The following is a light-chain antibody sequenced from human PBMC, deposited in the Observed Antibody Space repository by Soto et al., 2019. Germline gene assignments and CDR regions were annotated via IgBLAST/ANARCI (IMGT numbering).Light chain of an antibody. CDR3: QHYGSSPLT. CDR2: DAS. CDR1: QSVTSSY. V-gene: IGKV3-20*01. Sequence: EIVLTQSPGTLSLSPGERATLSCRASQSVTSSYLAWYQQKPGQAPRLLIYDASSRATGIPDRFSGSGSGTDLIRTISRLEPEDFAVYYCQHYGSSPLTFGGGTKVEIK. J-gene: IGKJ4*01.